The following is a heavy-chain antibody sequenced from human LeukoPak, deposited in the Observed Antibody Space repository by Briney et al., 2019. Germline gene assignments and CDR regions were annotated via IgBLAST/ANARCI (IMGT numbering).Heavy chain of an antibody. CDR1: AYSFTSYG. Sequence: AAVKVSCKASAYSFTSYGISWVRQAPGQGLEWMGGISPNHGHTNYAQKIRGRVTMTTETSTRTAYMELRSLRSDDTAVYYCARGGGIPSLASWGPGTLVTVSS. V-gene: IGHV1-18*01. D-gene: IGHD2-15*01. CDR3: ARGGGIPSLAS. J-gene: IGHJ4*02. CDR2: ISPNHGHT.